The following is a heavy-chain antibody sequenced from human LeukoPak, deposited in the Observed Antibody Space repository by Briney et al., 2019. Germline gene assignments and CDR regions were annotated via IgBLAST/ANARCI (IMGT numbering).Heavy chain of an antibody. Sequence: GESLKISYKGSGYSFTSYWIGWVRQMPGKGLEWMGIIYPGDSDTRYSPSFQGQVTISADKSISTAYLQWSSLKASDTAMYYCARRPTYYYDSSGYSNWFDPWGQGTLVTVSS. J-gene: IGHJ5*02. D-gene: IGHD3-22*01. V-gene: IGHV5-51*01. CDR1: GYSFTSYW. CDR3: ARRPTYYYDSSGYSNWFDP. CDR2: IYPGDSDT.